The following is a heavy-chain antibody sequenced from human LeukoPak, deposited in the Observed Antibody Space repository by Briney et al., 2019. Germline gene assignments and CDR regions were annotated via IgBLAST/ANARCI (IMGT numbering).Heavy chain of an antibody. V-gene: IGHV3-30*15. CDR2: ISYDGSNK. Sequence: GGSLRLSCAASGFTFSDYAMHWVRQAPGKGLEWVAVISYDGSNKYYADSVKGRFTISRDNSKNTLYLQMSSLRAEDTAVYYCARALEVAGTGSHFDYWGQGTLVTVSS. D-gene: IGHD6-19*01. CDR3: ARALEVAGTGSHFDY. J-gene: IGHJ4*02. CDR1: GFTFSDYA.